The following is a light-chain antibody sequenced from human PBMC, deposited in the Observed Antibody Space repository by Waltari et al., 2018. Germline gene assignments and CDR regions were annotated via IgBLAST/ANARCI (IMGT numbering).Light chain of an antibody. V-gene: IGKV1-5*03. J-gene: IGKJ2*01. CDR3: HHYNSY. CDR2: KAS. Sequence: DIQMPQSPSTLSASLGHRVTITCRGSQSISNWLAWYQQKPGKAPKLLIYKASNLETGVPSRFSGSGAGTEFTLTISSLQPDDFATYYGHHYNSYFGQGTKLEIK. CDR1: QSISNW.